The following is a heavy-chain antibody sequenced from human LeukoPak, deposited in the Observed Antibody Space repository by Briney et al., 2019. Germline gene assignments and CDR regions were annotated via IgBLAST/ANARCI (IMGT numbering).Heavy chain of an antibody. V-gene: IGHV3-23*01. CDR2: ISGSGGST. J-gene: IGHJ4*02. D-gene: IGHD1-20*01. CDR1: GFTFSSYG. CDR3: ARGPSGGNNLWMDY. Sequence: PGGSLRLSCAASGFTFSSYGMSWVRQAPGKGLEWVSAISGSGGSTYYADSVKGRFTISRDNAKNSLYLQMNSLRAEDTAVYYCARGPSGGNNLWMDYWGQGTLVTVSS.